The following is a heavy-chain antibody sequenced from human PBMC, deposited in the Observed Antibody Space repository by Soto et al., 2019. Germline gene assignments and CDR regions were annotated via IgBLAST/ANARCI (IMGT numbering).Heavy chain of an antibody. CDR3: ARSREFDY. CDR2: IFPSGTT. Sequence: SETLSLTCCVSGGSLSGATYSWNWIRQPPGKGLEWIGYIFPSGTTYYNPSLKSRVTISIDVSKNQFSLSLRSLTAADTAVYYCARSREFDYWSQGTLVTVSS. J-gene: IGHJ4*02. V-gene: IGHV4-30-2*01. CDR1: GGSLSGATYS.